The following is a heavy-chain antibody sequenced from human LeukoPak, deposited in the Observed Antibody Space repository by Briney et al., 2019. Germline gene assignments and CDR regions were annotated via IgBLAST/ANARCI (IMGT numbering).Heavy chain of an antibody. CDR2: ISDDGSSA. CDR3: ARDPASWTYYDSSGYYDY. Sequence: GGSLRLSCTASGFTFRSYWMHWVRQIPGKGLMWVSRISDDGSSASYADSVKGRFTISRDDAKHTLYLQMNSLRAEDTAVYYCARDPASWTYYDSSGYYDYWGQGTLVTVSS. D-gene: IGHD3-22*01. V-gene: IGHV3-74*01. CDR1: GFTFRSYW. J-gene: IGHJ4*02.